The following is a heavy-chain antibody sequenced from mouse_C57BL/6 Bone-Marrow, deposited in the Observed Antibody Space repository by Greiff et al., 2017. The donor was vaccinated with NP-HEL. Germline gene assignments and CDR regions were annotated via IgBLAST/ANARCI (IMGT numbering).Heavy chain of an antibody. V-gene: IGHV1-78*01. D-gene: IGHD2-10*01. J-gene: IGHJ1*03. Sequence: VKVVESDAELVKPGASVKISCKVSGYTFTDHTIHWMKQRPEQGLEWIGYIYPRDGSTKYNEKFKGKATLTADKSSSTAYMQLNSLTSEDSAVYFCARSYYGNYGDWYFDVWGTGTTVTVSS. CDR3: ARSYYGNYGDWYFDV. CDR1: GYTFTDHT. CDR2: IYPRDGST.